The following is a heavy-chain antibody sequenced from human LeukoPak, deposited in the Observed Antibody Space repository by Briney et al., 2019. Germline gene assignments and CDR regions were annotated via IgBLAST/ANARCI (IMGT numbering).Heavy chain of an antibody. CDR3: ARARLRFPGWFDP. J-gene: IGHJ5*02. Sequence: ASVKVSCKASGYTFTSYYMHWVRQAPGQGLEWMGIINPSGGSTSYAQKFQGRVTMTRDTSTSTVYMELSSLRSEDTAVYCCARARLRFPGWFDPWGQGTLVTVSS. CDR1: GYTFTSYY. CDR2: INPSGGST. D-gene: IGHD3-3*01. V-gene: IGHV1-46*01.